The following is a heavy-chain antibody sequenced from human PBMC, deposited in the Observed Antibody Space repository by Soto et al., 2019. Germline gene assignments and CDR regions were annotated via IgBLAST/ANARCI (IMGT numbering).Heavy chain of an antibody. D-gene: IGHD3-22*01. CDR2: FDPEDGET. CDR1: GYTLTELS. Sequence: ASVKVSCKVSGYTLTELSMHWVRQAPGKGLEWMGGFDPEDGETIYAQKFQGRVTMTEDTSTDTAYMELSSLRSEDTAVYYCATVTRYYYDSSGYPQIAAFDICGQGTMVTVSS. J-gene: IGHJ3*02. V-gene: IGHV1-24*01. CDR3: ATVTRYYYDSSGYPQIAAFDI.